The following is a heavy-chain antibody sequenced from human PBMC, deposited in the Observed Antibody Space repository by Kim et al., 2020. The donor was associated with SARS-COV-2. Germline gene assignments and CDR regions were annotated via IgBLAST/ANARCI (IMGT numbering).Heavy chain of an antibody. D-gene: IGHD3-10*01. J-gene: IGHJ4*02. Sequence: QKFQGRVTMTRDTSTSTVYMELSSLRSEDTAVYYCAREPNYYGSGSPGDYWGQGTLVTVSS. V-gene: IGHV1-46*01. CDR3: AREPNYYGSGSPGDY.